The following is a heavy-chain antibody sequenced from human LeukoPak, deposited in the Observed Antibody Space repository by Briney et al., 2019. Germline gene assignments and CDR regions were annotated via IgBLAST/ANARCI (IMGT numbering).Heavy chain of an antibody. Sequence: SETLSLACTVSGGSISSYYWSWIRQPAGKGPEWIGRIYTSGSTNYNPSLKSRVTMSVDTSKNQFSLKLSSVTAADTAVYYCAKTLLWFGELRDYWGQGTLVTVSS. V-gene: IGHV4-4*07. CDR3: AKTLLWFGELRDY. D-gene: IGHD3-10*01. J-gene: IGHJ4*02. CDR1: GGSISSYY. CDR2: IYTSGST.